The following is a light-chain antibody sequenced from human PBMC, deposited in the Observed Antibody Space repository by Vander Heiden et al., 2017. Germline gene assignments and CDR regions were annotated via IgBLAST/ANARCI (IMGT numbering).Light chain of an antibody. V-gene: IGKV2-40*01. CDR2: TPS. CDR3: KQREGFPRT. Sequence: IVMTQTPLSLPATPGEPASISCRSSQSLLDSDNGNIYLDWFLQKPGQAPKLLIYTPSYRASGVPDRFSGSGSPTDFTLKISRLEAEDVGVYYCKQREGFPRTFGGGTQVEIK. J-gene: IGKJ4*02. CDR1: QSLLDSDNGNIY.